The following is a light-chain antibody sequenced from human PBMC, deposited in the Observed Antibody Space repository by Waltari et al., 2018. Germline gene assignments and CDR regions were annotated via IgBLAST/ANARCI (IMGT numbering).Light chain of an antibody. J-gene: IGLJ3*02. Sequence: LVLTQSPSAAASLGASVKFTCTPSSAHSSNVIAWLQQQPEKGPRYLMKVNSDGSHNKGDEIPDRFSGSSSGAERYLTISSLQSEDEADYYCQTGGHGTWVFGGGTKLTVL. V-gene: IGLV4-69*01. CDR1: SAHSSNV. CDR2: VNSDGSH. CDR3: QTGGHGTWV.